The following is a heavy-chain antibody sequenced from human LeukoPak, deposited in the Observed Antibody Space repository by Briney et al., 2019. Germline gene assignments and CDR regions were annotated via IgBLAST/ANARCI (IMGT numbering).Heavy chain of an antibody. J-gene: IGHJ4*02. CDR3: AKDSDGSGSLTLDY. CDR1: GFSLSSYA. D-gene: IGHD3-10*01. Sequence: GGSLRLSCTVSGFSLSSYAMSWVRRAPGKGLEWVSATSSSDAGKYYADSVKGRFTISRDNSKNTLYLQMNSLRAEDTAVYYCAKDSDGSGSLTLDYWGQGTLVTVSS. V-gene: IGHV3-23*01. CDR2: TSSSDAGK.